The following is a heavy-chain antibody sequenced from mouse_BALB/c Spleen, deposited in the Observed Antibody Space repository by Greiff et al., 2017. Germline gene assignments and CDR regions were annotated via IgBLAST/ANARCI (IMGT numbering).Heavy chain of an antibody. D-gene: IGHD2-14*01. J-gene: IGHJ2*01. V-gene: IGHV2-2*02. CDR2: IWSGGGT. CDR1: GFSLTSYG. Sequence: VQVVESGPGLVAPAQCLSITCTVSGFSLTSYGVYWVRQSPGKGLEWLGVIWSGGGTDYNAAFISRLGISKDNSKCQVFFKMNSLQANYTTIYYCARRNYRYDRFDYWAQGPTLQVSS. CDR3: ARRNYRYDRFDY.